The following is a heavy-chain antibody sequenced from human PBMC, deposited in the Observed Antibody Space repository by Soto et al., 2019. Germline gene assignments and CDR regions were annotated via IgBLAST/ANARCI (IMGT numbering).Heavy chain of an antibody. D-gene: IGHD3-3*01. J-gene: IGHJ4*02. V-gene: IGHV3-23*01. CDR3: AKDGLRFLEWLLPFFDS. CDR2: ISGSGGST. CDR1: GFTFSSYA. Sequence: SLRLSCAASGFTFSSYAMSWVRQAPGNGLEWVSAISGSGGSTYYADSVKGRFTISRDNSKNTLYLQMNSLRAEDTAVYYCAKDGLRFLEWLLPFFDSWGKGTLVNVSS.